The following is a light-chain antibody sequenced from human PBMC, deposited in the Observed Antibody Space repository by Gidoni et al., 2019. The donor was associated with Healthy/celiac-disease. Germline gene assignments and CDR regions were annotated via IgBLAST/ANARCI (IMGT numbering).Light chain of an antibody. Sequence: QSVLTQPPSASGTPGQRVTISCSGSSSNIGSNPVNWYQQLPGTAPKLLIYSNNQRPPGVPDRFSGSKSGTSASLAISGLQSEDEADYYCAAWDDSLNGVVFGGGTKLTVL. V-gene: IGLV1-44*01. CDR2: SNN. J-gene: IGLJ2*01. CDR1: SSNIGSNP. CDR3: AAWDDSLNGVV.